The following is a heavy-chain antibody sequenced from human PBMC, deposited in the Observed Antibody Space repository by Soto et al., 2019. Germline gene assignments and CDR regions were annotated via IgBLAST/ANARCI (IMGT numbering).Heavy chain of an antibody. J-gene: IGHJ4*02. CDR3: AKETYSGPLDY. D-gene: IGHD2-15*01. Sequence: QVQLVESGGGVVQPGRSLRLSCASSGFTFSSYGMHWVRQAPGKGLEWVAVISYDGSNKYYADSVKGRFTISRDNSENTLYLQMNSLRAEDTAVYYCAKETYSGPLDYWGQVTLVTDSS. V-gene: IGHV3-30*18. CDR1: GFTFSSYG. CDR2: ISYDGSNK.